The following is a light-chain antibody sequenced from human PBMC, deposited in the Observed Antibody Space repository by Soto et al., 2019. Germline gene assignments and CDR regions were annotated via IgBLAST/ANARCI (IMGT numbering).Light chain of an antibody. V-gene: IGKV3D-20*01. Sequence: ELVLTQSPATLSLSPGERATLFCGASQSVSRNYIAWYQQKPGLATRLLIYDASNRATGNPDRFSGSGSGTDFTLTISRLEPEDFAVYYCQQYGSSPNTFGQGTKLEIK. J-gene: IGKJ2*01. CDR3: QQYGSSPNT. CDR1: QSVSRNY. CDR2: DAS.